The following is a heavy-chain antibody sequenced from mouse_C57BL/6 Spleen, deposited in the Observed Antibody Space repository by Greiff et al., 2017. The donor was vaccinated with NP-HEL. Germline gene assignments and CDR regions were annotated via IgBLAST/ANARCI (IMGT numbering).Heavy chain of an antibody. CDR1: GYTFTDYY. J-gene: IGHJ4*01. V-gene: IGHV1-26*01. Sequence: EVQLQQSGPELVKPGASVKISCKASGYTFTDYYMNWVKQSHGKSLEWIGDINPNNGGTSYNQKFKGKATLTVDKSSSTAYMELRSLTSEDSAVYYCARGGLQGDYWGQGTSVTVSS. CDR2: INPNNGGT. D-gene: IGHD3-1*01. CDR3: ARGGLQGDY.